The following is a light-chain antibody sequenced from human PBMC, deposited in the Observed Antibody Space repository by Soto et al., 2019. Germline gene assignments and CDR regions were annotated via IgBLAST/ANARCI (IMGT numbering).Light chain of an antibody. V-gene: IGKV1-27*01. J-gene: IGKJ4*01. CDR3: QKYNSAPLT. CDR1: PGIGVY. CDR2: AAS. Sequence: DIQMTHSPSSLSASLGDRVTITCRASPGIGVYLAWFQQKPGKVPKLLIYAASALQSGIPSRFSGSGSGTDFTLTISSLQPEDFATYYCQKYNSAPLTFGGGTKVEIK.